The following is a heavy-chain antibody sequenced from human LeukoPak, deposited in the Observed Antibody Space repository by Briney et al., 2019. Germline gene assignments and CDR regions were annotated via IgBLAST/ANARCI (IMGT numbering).Heavy chain of an antibody. CDR2: ISAYNGNT. V-gene: IGHV1-18*04. CDR3: ATDRGYYYYYMDV. D-gene: IGHD3-16*02. CDR1: GYMFTNYY. J-gene: IGHJ6*03. Sequence: GASVKVSCKASGYMFTNYYMHWVRQAPGQGLEWMGWISAYNGNTNYAQKLQGRVTMTTDTSTSTAYMELRSLRSDDTAVYYCATDRGYYYYYMDVWGKGTTVTVSS.